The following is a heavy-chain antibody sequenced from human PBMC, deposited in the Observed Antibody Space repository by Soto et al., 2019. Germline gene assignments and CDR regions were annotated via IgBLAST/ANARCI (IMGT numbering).Heavy chain of an antibody. D-gene: IGHD3-10*01. CDR1: GFTFSSYA. V-gene: IGHV3-23*01. CDR3: AKDLKRVTLVGYFDY. Sequence: SLRLSCAASGFTFSSYAMSWVRQAPGKGLEWVSAISGSGGSTYYADSVKGRFTISRDNSKNTLYLQMNSLRAEDTAVYYCAKDLKRVTLVGYFDYWGQGTLVTVSS. J-gene: IGHJ4*02. CDR2: ISGSGGST.